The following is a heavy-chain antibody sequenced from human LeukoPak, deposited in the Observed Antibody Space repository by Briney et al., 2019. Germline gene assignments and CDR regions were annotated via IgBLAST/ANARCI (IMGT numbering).Heavy chain of an antibody. Sequence: ASVKVSRKASGYTFTSYGISWVRQAPGQGLEWMGWISAYNGNTNYAQKFQGRVTITADESTSTAYMELSSLRSEDTAVYYCARAPDGYNTAPDYWGQGTLVTVSS. CDR1: GYTFTSYG. CDR3: ARAPDGYNTAPDY. CDR2: ISAYNGNT. J-gene: IGHJ4*02. D-gene: IGHD5-24*01. V-gene: IGHV1-18*01.